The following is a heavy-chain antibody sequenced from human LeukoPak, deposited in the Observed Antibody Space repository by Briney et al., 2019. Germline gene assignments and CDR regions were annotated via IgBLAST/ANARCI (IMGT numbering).Heavy chain of an antibody. CDR1: GGSISSSSYY. D-gene: IGHD3-22*01. CDR3: ARPSYYYDSSNLDAFDI. Sequence: SETLSLTCTVSGGSISSSSYYWGWIRQPPGKGLEWIGSIYYSGSTYYNPSLKSRVTISVDTSKNQFSLKLSSVTAADTAVYYCARPSYYYDSSNLDAFDIWGQGTMVTVSS. CDR2: IYYSGST. J-gene: IGHJ3*02. V-gene: IGHV4-39*07.